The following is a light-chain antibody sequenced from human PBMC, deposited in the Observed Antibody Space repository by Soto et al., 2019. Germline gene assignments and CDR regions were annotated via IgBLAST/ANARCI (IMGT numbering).Light chain of an antibody. CDR1: SSDVGDYNY. V-gene: IGLV2-14*01. J-gene: IGLJ1*01. CDR3: SSYTSSSTYV. CDR2: EVN. Sequence: QSVLTQPASVSGSPGQPITISCTGTSSDVGDYNYVSWYQQHPGKAPKLMIYEVNNRPSGVSNRFSGSKSGNTASLTISGLQAEDEADYYCSSYTSSSTYVFGTGTKVTVL.